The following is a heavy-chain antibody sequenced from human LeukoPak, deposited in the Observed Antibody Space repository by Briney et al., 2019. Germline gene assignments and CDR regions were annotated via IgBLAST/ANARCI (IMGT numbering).Heavy chain of an antibody. V-gene: IGHV3-30*03. CDR3: ARDLVNIYTTGSTYDAFDI. J-gene: IGHJ3*02. D-gene: IGHD1-1*01. Sequence: PGRSLRLSCAASGFTFSSYGMHWVRQAPGKGLEWVAVISYDGSNKYYADSVKGRFTISRDNSKNTLYLQMNSLRAEDTAVYYCARDLVNIYTTGSTYDAFDIWGQGTMVTVSS. CDR2: ISYDGSNK. CDR1: GFTFSSYG.